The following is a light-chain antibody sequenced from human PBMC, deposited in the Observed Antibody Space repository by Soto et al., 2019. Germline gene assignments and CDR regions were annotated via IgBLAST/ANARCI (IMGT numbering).Light chain of an antibody. CDR3: QSYDSSLSGSMV. Sequence: QSVLTQPPSVSGAPGQRVTISCTESSSNIGAGYDVHWYQQLPGTAPKLLIYGNSNRPSGVPDRFSGSKSGTSASLAITGLQAEDEADYYCQSYDSSLSGSMVFGGGTKVTVL. V-gene: IGLV1-40*01. CDR2: GNS. J-gene: IGLJ2*01. CDR1: SSNIGAGYD.